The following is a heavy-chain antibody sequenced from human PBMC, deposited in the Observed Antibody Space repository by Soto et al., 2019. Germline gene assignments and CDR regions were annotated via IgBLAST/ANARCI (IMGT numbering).Heavy chain of an antibody. J-gene: IGHJ6*02. CDR1: GFTFSSYG. Sequence: GGSLRLSCAASGFTFSSYGMHWVRQAPGKGLEWVAVISYDGSNKYYADSVKGRFTISRDNSKNTLYLQMNSLRAEDTAVYYCAKDREDYGGNSGYYYGMDVWGQGTTVTV. CDR3: AKDREDYGGNSGYYYGMDV. V-gene: IGHV3-30*18. D-gene: IGHD4-17*01. CDR2: ISYDGSNK.